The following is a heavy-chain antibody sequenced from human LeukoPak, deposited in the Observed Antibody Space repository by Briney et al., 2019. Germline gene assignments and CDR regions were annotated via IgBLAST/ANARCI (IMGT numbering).Heavy chain of an antibody. CDR2: INPNSGGT. D-gene: IGHD3-10*01. CDR1: GYTFTGYY. CDR3: AREPALWFGELAPNDAFDI. J-gene: IGHJ3*02. Sequence: ASVKVSCKASGYTFTGYYMHWVRQAPGQGLEWMGRINPNSGGTNYAQKFQGRVTMTRDTSISTAYMEPSRLRSDDTAVYYCAREPALWFGELAPNDAFDIWGQGTMVTVSS. V-gene: IGHV1-2*06.